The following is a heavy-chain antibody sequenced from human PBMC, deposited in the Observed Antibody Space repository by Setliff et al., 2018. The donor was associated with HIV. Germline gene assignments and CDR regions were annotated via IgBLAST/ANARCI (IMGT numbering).Heavy chain of an antibody. CDR2: ISADNGNT. Sequence: ASVKVSCKASGYIFTNYGISWVRQAPGQGLEWMGWISADNGNTNYTQGRVTMTTDISTSTAYMELRSLRSGDTAVYYCARVPVSSYYYYMDVWGAGTTVTVSS. CDR3: ARVPVSSYYYYMDV. CDR1: GYIFTNYG. V-gene: IGHV1-18*01. D-gene: IGHD6-13*01. J-gene: IGHJ6*03.